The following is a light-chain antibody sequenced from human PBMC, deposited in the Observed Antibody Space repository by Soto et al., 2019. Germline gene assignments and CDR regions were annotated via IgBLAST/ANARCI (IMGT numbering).Light chain of an antibody. J-gene: IGKJ5*01. CDR3: QQYGSSPLIP. V-gene: IGKV3-20*01. CDR1: QSVSSSY. Sequence: EIVLTQSPGTLSLSPGERATLSCRASQSVSSSYLAWYQQKPGQAPRLLIYGASSRATGIPDRFSGSGSGTDFTLTISRLEPEDFAVYYCQQYGSSPLIPFGQGTRLEMK. CDR2: GAS.